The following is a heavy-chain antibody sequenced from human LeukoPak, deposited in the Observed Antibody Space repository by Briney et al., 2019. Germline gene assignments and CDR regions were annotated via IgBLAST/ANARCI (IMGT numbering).Heavy chain of an antibody. V-gene: IGHV3-7*04. CDR2: IHPDGNEK. CDR3: SRGDDFSGDN. Sequence: GGSLRLSCAASGLSFSTYSMNWVRQAPGKGLEWVANIHPDGNEKYHVDSVKGRFTIFRDNAKNFLYLQMNSLRAEDTALYYCSRGDDFSGDNWGQGTLVTVSS. J-gene: IGHJ4*02. CDR1: GLSFSTYS. D-gene: IGHD3-10*01.